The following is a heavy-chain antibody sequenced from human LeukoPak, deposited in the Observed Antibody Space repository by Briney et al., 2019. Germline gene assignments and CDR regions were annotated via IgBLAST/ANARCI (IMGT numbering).Heavy chain of an antibody. CDR2: ISGSGGST. Sequence: GGSLRLSCAASGFTFSSYAMSWVRQAPGKGLEWVSAISGSGGSTYYADSVKGRFTISRDNSKNTRYLQMNSLRAEDTAVYYCAKGVSIFGVVHFNWFDPWGQGTLVTVSS. J-gene: IGHJ5*02. CDR1: GFTFSSYA. D-gene: IGHD3-3*01. V-gene: IGHV3-23*01. CDR3: AKGVSIFGVVHFNWFDP.